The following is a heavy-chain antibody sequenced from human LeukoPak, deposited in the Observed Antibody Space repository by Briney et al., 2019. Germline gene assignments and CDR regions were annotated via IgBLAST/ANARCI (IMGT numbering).Heavy chain of an antibody. J-gene: IGHJ6*02. CDR1: GGSISSGGYY. CDR2: IYYSGST. D-gene: IGHD4-17*01. CDR3: ARDRGGLRSASGYYYYGMDV. Sequence: SQTLSLTCTVSGGSISSGGYYWSWIRQHPGKGLEWIGYIYYSGSTYYNPSLKSRVTISVDTSKNQFSLKLSSVTAADTAVYYCARDRGGLRSASGYYYYGMDVWGQGTTVTVSS. V-gene: IGHV4-31*03.